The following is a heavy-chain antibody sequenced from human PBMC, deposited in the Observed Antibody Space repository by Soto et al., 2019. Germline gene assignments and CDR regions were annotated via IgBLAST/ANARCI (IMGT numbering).Heavy chain of an antibody. V-gene: IGHV3-74*01. J-gene: IGHJ4*02. CDR1: GFTFSSNW. D-gene: IGHD6-19*01. CDR2: IDSDGSST. Sequence: EVQLVESGGGLVQPGGSLRLSCAASGFTFSSNWMHWVRQAPEKGLVWVSRIDSDGSSTTYADFVKGRFTISRDNANNTLYLQMNSLRAEDTAVYYCASGASGRGDFWDQGTLVTVSS. CDR3: ASGASGRGDF.